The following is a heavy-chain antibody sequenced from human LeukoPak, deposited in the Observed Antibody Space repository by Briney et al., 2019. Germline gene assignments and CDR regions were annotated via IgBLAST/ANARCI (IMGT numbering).Heavy chain of an antibody. D-gene: IGHD3-10*01. CDR3: ARPGYGSGSYPLYFDY. V-gene: IGHV4-34*01. CDR1: GGSFSGYY. Sequence: SETLSLTCAVYGGSFSGYYWSWIRQPPGKGLEWIGEINHSGSTNYNPSLKSRVTISVDTSKNQFSLKLSSVTAADTAVYYCARPGYGSGSYPLYFDYWGQGTLVTVSS. CDR2: INHSGST. J-gene: IGHJ4*02.